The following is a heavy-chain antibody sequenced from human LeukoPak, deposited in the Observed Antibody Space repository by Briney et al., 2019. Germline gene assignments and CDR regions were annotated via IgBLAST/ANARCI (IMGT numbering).Heavy chain of an antibody. J-gene: IGHJ3*02. Sequence: SETLSLTCAVYGGSFGGYYWSWIRQPPGKGLEWIGEINHSGSTNYNPSLKSRVTISVDTSKNQFSLKLSSVTAADTAVYYCARAPTDVVVVVAAETPCDAFDIWGQGTMVTVSS. CDR2: INHSGST. CDR1: GGSFGGYY. D-gene: IGHD2-15*01. V-gene: IGHV4-34*01. CDR3: ARAPTDVVVVVAAETPCDAFDI.